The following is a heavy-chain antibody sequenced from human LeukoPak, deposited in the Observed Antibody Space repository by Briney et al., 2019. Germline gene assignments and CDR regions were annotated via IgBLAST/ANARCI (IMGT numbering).Heavy chain of an antibody. CDR2: IKQDGSEK. J-gene: IGHJ4*02. CDR1: GFTFSSYW. V-gene: IGHV3-7*01. D-gene: IGHD3-22*01. Sequence: GGSLRLSCVASGFTFSSYWMSWVRQAPGKGLEWVANIKQDGSEKYYVDSVKGRFTISRDNAKNSLYLQMNSLRAEDTAVYYCARDRAHYYDSSGYFDYWGQGTLVTVSS. CDR3: ARDRAHYYDSSGYFDY.